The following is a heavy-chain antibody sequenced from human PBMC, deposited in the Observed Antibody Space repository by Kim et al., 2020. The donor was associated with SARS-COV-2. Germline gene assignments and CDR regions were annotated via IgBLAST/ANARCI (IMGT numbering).Heavy chain of an antibody. CDR2: IRSKGYGGTT. CDR3: TRGPRSGSFAY. D-gene: IGHD1-26*01. J-gene: IGHJ4*02. V-gene: IGHV3-49*03. Sequence: GGSLRLSCRTSGFNFGDYAMSWFRHAPGKGLEWVSSIRSKGYGGTTEYAASVQGRFAISRDDSKAIAYLEMNILTIEDTALYYCTRGPRSGSFAYWGQGALVTVSS. CDR1: GFNFGDYA.